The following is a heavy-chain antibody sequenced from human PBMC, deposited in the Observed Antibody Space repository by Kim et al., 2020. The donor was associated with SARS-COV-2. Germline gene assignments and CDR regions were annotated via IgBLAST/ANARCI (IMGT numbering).Heavy chain of an antibody. CDR2: IYYSGST. Sequence: SETLSLTCTVSGGSISSGDYYWSWIRQPPGKGLEWIGYIYYSGSTYYNPSLKSRVTISVDTSKNQFSLKLSSVTAADTAVYYCAHAEIYCSSTSCYCCAFDYWGQGTLVTVSS. CDR3: AHAEIYCSSTSCYCCAFDY. D-gene: IGHD2-2*01. CDR1: GGSISSGDYY. V-gene: IGHV4-30-4*01. J-gene: IGHJ4*02.